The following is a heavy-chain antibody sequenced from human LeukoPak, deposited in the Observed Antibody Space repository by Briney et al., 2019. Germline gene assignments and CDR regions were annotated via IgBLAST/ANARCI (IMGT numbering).Heavy chain of an antibody. V-gene: IGHV3-23*01. D-gene: IGHD3-10*01. J-gene: IGHJ3*01. CDR1: GFTFNSYG. CDR2: ISGDTSRT. CDR3: AKDTTVIREISRGGAFDV. Sequence: PGGSLRLSCAASGFTFNSYGMHWVRQVPGQGLEWVSAISGDTSRTYYADSVKGRFTVSRDNSNNMLFLHMNSLRVEDTAIYYCAKDTTVIREISRGGAFDVWGQGKVVTVSS.